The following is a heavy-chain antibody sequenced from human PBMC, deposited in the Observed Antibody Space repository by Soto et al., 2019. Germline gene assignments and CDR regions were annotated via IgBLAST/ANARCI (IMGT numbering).Heavy chain of an antibody. CDR2: IIPFDGTT. CDR1: GGTINSFA. D-gene: IGHD3-3*01. Sequence: QVQLVQSGAEVKKPGSSVKVSCTTSGGTINSFAINWVRQAPGQGLEWMGGIIPFDGTTNYAEKFQGRVTITADASTSTAYMDLSSLRSDDTAVYYCARSFTKSRRGGVAFDYWGQGTLLTVSS. CDR3: ARSFTKSRRGGVAFDY. J-gene: IGHJ4*02. V-gene: IGHV1-69*01.